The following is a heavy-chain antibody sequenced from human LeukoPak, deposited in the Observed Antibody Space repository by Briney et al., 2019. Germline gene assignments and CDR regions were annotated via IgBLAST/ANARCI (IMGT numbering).Heavy chain of an antibody. J-gene: IGHJ5*02. V-gene: IGHV4-30-2*01. CDR1: GGSISSGGYS. CDR2: IYHSGST. CDR3: ARALYRGYSYGYVGGDCFDP. Sequence: ASETLSLTCAVSGGSISSGGYSWSWIRQPPGKGLEWIGYIYHSGSTYYNPSLKSRVTISVDRSKNQFSLKLSSVTAADTAVYYCARALYRGYSYGYVGGDCFDPWGQGTLVTVSS. D-gene: IGHD5-18*01.